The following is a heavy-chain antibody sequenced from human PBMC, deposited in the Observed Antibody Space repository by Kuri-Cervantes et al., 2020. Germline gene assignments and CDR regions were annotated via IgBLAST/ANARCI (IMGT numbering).Heavy chain of an antibody. CDR3: ARRRRSITMVRGVSGWFDP. D-gene: IGHD3-10*01. CDR1: GYSFTSYW. V-gene: IGHV5-51*01. Sequence: GGSLRLSCKGSGYSFTSYWIGWVRQMPGKGLEWMELIYPGDSDTRYSPSFQGQVTISADKSISTAYLQWSSLKASDTAMYYCARRRRSITMVRGVSGWFDPWGQGTLVTVSS. CDR2: IYPGDSDT. J-gene: IGHJ5*02.